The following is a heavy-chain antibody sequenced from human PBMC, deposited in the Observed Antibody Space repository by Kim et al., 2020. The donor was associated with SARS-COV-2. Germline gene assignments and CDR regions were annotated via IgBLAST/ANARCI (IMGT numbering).Heavy chain of an antibody. J-gene: IGHJ6*02. CDR3: ARVFYDSSGYYSSGGMDV. D-gene: IGHD3-22*01. V-gene: IGHV3-48*03. CDR2: ISSSGSTI. Sequence: GGSLRLSCAASGFTFSSYEMNWVRQAPGKGLEWVSYISSSGSTIYYADSVKGRFTISRDNAKNSLYLQMNSLRAEDTAVYYCARVFYDSSGYYSSGGMDVWGQGTTVTVSS. CDR1: GFTFSSYE.